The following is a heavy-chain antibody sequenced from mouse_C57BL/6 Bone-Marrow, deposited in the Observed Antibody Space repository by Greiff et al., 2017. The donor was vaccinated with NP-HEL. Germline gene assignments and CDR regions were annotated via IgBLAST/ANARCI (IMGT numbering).Heavy chain of an antibody. CDR3: ARERYYDYDVDAMDY. CDR2: IYPGDGDT. Sequence: QVQLQQSGPELVKPGASVKISCKASGYAFSSSWMNWVKQRPGKGLEWIGRIYPGDGDTNYNGKFKGKATLTADKSSSTAYMQLSSLTSEDSAVYFCARERYYDYDVDAMDYWGQGTSVTVSS. V-gene: IGHV1-82*01. D-gene: IGHD2-4*01. CDR1: GYAFSSSW. J-gene: IGHJ4*01.